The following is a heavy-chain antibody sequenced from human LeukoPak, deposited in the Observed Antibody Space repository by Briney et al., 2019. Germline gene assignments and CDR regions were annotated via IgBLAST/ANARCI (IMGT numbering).Heavy chain of an antibody. Sequence: GGSLRLSCAASGFTVSSNYMSWVRQAPGKGLEWVSVIYSGGSTYYADSVKGRFTISRDNSKNTLYLQMNSLRAEDTAVYYCARGRATSGGGEFDYWGQGTLVTVSS. J-gene: IGHJ4*02. CDR1: GFTVSSNY. CDR3: ARGRATSGGGEFDY. D-gene: IGHD5-12*01. V-gene: IGHV3-66*01. CDR2: IYSGGST.